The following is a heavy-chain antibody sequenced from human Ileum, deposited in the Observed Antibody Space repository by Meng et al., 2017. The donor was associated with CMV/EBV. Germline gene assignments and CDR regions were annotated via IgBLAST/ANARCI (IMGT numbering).Heavy chain of an antibody. V-gene: IGHV4-4*07. CDR1: GGSLTSYY. D-gene: IGHD3-10*01. J-gene: IGHJ5*02. Sequence: QLPESGPRLLQPSETLSLTCTFTGGSLTSYYWTWIRQPAGKGLEWIGRIHPTGTTDDNPSLRSRVSMSLDKSKNQFSLKLTSVTAADTAVYYCARAAARGVPVDLWGQGTLVTVSS. CDR3: ARAAARGVPVDL. CDR2: IHPTGTT.